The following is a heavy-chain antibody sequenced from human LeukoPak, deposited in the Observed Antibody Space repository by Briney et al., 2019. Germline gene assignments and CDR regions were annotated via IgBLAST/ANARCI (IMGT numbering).Heavy chain of an antibody. D-gene: IGHD2-15*01. Sequence: PGGSLRLSCAASGFTVSSNYMSWVRQAPGKGLEWVSVIYSGGSTYYADSVKGRLTISRDNSKNTLYLQMNSLRAEDTAVYYCAKDLVGDHGYMDVWGKGATVTVSS. CDR1: GFTVSSNY. CDR2: IYSGGST. V-gene: IGHV3-66*01. J-gene: IGHJ6*03. CDR3: AKDLVGDHGYMDV.